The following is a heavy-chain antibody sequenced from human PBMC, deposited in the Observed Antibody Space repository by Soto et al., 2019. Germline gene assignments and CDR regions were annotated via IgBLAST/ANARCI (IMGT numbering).Heavy chain of an antibody. J-gene: IGHJ4*02. Sequence: EVQLLESGGGLVQPGGSLTLSCATSGFTFSSYAMVWVRQAAEKGLEWVASISNNGDTAYYADSVKGRFTISRSNSENTLNLQMNGLRADDTSLYFWATSRIFIGAIVTLLDSWGQGTQVTVSS. CDR1: GFTFSSYA. CDR3: ATSRIFIGAIVTLLDS. D-gene: IGHD3-16*02. V-gene: IGHV3-23*01. CDR2: ISNNGDTA.